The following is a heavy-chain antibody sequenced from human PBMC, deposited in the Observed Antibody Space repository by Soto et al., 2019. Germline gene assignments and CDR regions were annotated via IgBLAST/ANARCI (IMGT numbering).Heavy chain of an antibody. V-gene: IGHV1-3*01. CDR2: INADNGDR. CDR1: GYPFTSYG. D-gene: IGHD4-4*01. Sequence: ASVKVSCKASGYPFTSYGLHWVRQAPGQGLEWMGWINADNGDRKYAPKFQGRISITRDTSATTVYMELSSLRSEDTAIYFCARDTENFDYWGRGNLVTVSS. CDR3: ARDTENFDY. J-gene: IGHJ4*02.